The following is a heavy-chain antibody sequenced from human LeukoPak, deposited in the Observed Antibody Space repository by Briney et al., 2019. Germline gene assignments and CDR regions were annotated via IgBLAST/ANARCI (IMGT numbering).Heavy chain of an antibody. Sequence: SKTLSLTCTVSGGSISSHYWSWLRQPPGKGLEWIAYLYDSVRTKDNPSLKGRVTLSADTSKNQHSLRLSSVTAADTAVYYCATIKRGDIYGYFDFWGQGILVTVSS. D-gene: IGHD5-18*01. CDR2: LYDSVRT. CDR1: GGSISSHY. V-gene: IGHV4-59*11. J-gene: IGHJ4*02. CDR3: ATIKRGDIYGYFDF.